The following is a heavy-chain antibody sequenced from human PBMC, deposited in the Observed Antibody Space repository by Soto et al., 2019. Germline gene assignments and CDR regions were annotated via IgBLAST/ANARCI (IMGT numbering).Heavy chain of an antibody. J-gene: IGHJ6*02. D-gene: IGHD2-2*01. CDR1: GGTFSSYA. V-gene: IGHV1-69*06. CDR2: IIPIFGTA. Sequence: ASVKVSCKASGGTFSSYAISWVRQAPGQGLEWMGGIIPIFGTANYAQKFQGRVTITADKSTSTAYMELSSLRSEDTAVYYCARDKIVPAAIRSRSYSGMDVWGQGTTVTVSS. CDR3: ARDKIVPAAIRSRSYSGMDV.